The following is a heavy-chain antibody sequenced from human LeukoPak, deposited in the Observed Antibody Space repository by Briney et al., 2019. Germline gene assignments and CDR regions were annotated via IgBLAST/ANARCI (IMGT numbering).Heavy chain of an antibody. CDR1: GFTFSSYA. CDR2: SSGSGGST. D-gene: IGHD3-10*01. Sequence: GGSLRLSRAASGFTFSSYAMSWVRQAPGKGLEWVSASSGSGGSTYYADTVKGRFTISRDNSKNTLYLQMNSLRAEDTAVYYCAKDTREVRGRGYFDYWGQGTLVTVSS. V-gene: IGHV3-23*01. CDR3: AKDTREVRGRGYFDY. J-gene: IGHJ4*02.